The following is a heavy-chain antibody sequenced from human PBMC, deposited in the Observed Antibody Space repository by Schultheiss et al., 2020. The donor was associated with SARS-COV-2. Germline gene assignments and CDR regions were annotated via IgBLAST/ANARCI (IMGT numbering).Heavy chain of an antibody. J-gene: IGHJ4*02. Sequence: GALRLSCAASGFTFSSYGMHWVRQAPGKGLEWVAVISYDGSNKYYADSVKGRFTISRDNSKNTLYLQMNSLRAEDTAVYYCAKVAVVAANPGYWGQGTLVTVSS. CDR3: AKVAVVAANPGY. CDR2: ISYDGSNK. D-gene: IGHD2-15*01. V-gene: IGHV3-30*18. CDR1: GFTFSSYG.